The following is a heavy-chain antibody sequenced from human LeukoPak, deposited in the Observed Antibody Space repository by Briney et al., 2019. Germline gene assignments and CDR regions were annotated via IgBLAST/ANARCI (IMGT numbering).Heavy chain of an antibody. CDR1: GYTFTSYD. Sequence: ASVKVSCKVSGYTFTSYDINWVRQATGQGLEWMGWMNPNSGNTGYAQKFQGRVTMTRNTSISTAYMELSSLRSDDTAVYYCARDANCGGDCYGDYWGQGTLVTVSS. J-gene: IGHJ4*02. CDR2: MNPNSGNT. D-gene: IGHD2-21*01. V-gene: IGHV1-8*01. CDR3: ARDANCGGDCYGDY.